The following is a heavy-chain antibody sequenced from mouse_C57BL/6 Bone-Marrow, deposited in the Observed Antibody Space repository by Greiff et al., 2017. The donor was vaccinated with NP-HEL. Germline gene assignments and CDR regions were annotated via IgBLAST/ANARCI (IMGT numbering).Heavy chain of an antibody. V-gene: IGHV2-9-1*01. J-gene: IGHJ2*01. D-gene: IGHD2-4*01. Sequence: QVQLMESGPGLVAPSQCLSITCTVSGFSLTSYAISWVRQPPGKGLEWLGVIWTGGGTNSNSALKSRLSISKDNSKSQVFLKMNSLQTDDTGRYDCARNWGLRRGGYYDYWGQGTTLTVSS. CDR3: ARNWGLRRGGYYDY. CDR2: IWTGGGT. CDR1: GFSLTSYA.